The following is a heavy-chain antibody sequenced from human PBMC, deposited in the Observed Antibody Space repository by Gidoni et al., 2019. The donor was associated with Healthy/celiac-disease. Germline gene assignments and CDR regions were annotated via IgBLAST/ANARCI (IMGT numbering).Heavy chain of an antibody. CDR3: TRVLSYCSSTSCLPIFDY. CDR2: IRSKAYGGTT. Sequence: EVQLVESVGGLVKPGRSLRLSCTASGFTFGAYAMSWFRQAPGKGLEWVGFIRSKAYGGTTEYAESVKGRFTISRDDSKSIAYLQMNSLKTEDTAVYYCTRVLSYCSSTSCLPIFDYWGQGTLVTVSS. J-gene: IGHJ4*02. D-gene: IGHD2-2*01. V-gene: IGHV3-49*05. CDR1: GFTFGAYA.